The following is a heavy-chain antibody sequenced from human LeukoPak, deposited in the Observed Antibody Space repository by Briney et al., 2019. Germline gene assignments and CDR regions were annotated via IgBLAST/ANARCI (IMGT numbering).Heavy chain of an antibody. Sequence: PGGSLRLSCVASGFTFDDYAMHWVRQAPGKGLEWVSGITWNSGSMAYADSVRGRFTISRDNTKNYLYLQMNSLRAEDTAFYYCAVRGIYYAFDYWGQGPLVTVSS. CDR1: GFTFDDYA. V-gene: IGHV3-9*01. CDR2: ITWNSGSM. J-gene: IGHJ4*02. D-gene: IGHD1-26*01. CDR3: AVRGIYYAFDY.